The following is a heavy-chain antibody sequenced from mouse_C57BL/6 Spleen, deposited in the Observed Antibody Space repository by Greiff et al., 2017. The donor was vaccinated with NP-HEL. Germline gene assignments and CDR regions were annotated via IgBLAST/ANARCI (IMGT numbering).Heavy chain of an antibody. Sequence: EVKLMESGGGLVKPGGSLKLSCAASGFTFSSYAMSWVRQTPEKRLEWVATISDGGSYTYYPDNVKGRFTISRDNAKNNLYLQMSHLKSEDTAMYYCARESNYNYGGFAYWGQGTLVTVSA. CDR1: GFTFSSYA. J-gene: IGHJ3*01. CDR2: ISDGGSYT. V-gene: IGHV5-4*01. CDR3: ARESNYNYGGFAY. D-gene: IGHD1-1*01.